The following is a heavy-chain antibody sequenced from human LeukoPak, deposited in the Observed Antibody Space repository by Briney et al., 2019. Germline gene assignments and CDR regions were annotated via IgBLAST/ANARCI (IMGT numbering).Heavy chain of an antibody. CDR3: ARINYYDSSGRTVDAFDI. V-gene: IGHV4-31*03. Sequence: KPSQTLSLTCTVSGGSISSGGYYWSWIRQHPGKGLEWIGYTYYSGSTYYNPSLKSRVTISVDRSKNQFSLKLSSVTAADTAVYYCARINYYDSSGRTVDAFDIWGQGTMVTVSS. CDR2: TYYSGST. D-gene: IGHD3-22*01. J-gene: IGHJ3*02. CDR1: GGSISSGGYY.